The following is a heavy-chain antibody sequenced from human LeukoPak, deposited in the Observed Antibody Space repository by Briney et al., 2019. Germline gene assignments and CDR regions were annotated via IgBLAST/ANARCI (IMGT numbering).Heavy chain of an antibody. CDR2: ISSSSSKI. CDR3: ARDVRSSGSYSDY. CDR1: GFTFSSYS. D-gene: IGHD3-10*01. J-gene: IGHJ4*02. V-gene: IGHV3-48*02. Sequence: GGSLRLSCAASGFTFSSYSMNWVRQAPGKVLEWISYISSSSSKIKYADSVKGRFTISRDNAKNSLYLQMNSLRDEDTAVYYCARDVRSSGSYSDYWGQGTLVTASS.